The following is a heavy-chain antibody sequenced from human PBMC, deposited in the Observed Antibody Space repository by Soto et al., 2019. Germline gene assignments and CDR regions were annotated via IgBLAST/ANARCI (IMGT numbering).Heavy chain of an antibody. CDR3: AGYSSSSLYYYYGMDV. CDR2: INHSGST. J-gene: IGHJ6*02. CDR1: GGSFSGYY. V-gene: IGHV4-34*01. Sequence: SETLSLTCAVYGGSFSGYYWSWIRQPPGKGLEWIGEINHSGSTNYNPSLKSRVTISVDTYKNQFSLKLRSVTAAETAVYYCAGYSSSSLYYYYGMDVWGQGTKVTVS. D-gene: IGHD6-6*01.